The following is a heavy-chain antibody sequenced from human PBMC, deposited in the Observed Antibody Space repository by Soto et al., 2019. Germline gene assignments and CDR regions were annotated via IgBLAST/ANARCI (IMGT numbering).Heavy chain of an antibody. Sequence: QVQLVQSGAEVKKPGSSVKVSCKASGGTFSSYAISWVRQAPGQGLEWMGGIIPIFGTANYAQKFQGRVTITADESTSTAYMELSSLRSEDTAVYYCASLVFWSGHNYYYYGMDVWGQGTTVTVSS. CDR2: IIPIFGTA. CDR1: GGTFSSYA. CDR3: ASLVFWSGHNYYYYGMDV. D-gene: IGHD3-3*01. V-gene: IGHV1-69*01. J-gene: IGHJ6*02.